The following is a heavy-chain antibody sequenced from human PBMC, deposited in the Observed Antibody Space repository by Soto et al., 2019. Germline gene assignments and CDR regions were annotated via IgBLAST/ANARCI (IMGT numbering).Heavy chain of an antibody. V-gene: IGHV3-74*01. CDR1: GFTFCNYW. D-gene: IGHD5-12*01. J-gene: IGHJ4*02. CDR3: ASLSGNGGY. CDR2: IKSDGSST. Sequence: TGGSLRLSCAGSGFTFCNYWNDWVRQVPGKGLAWVSRIKSDGSSTSYADSVRGRFTISRDNAKNTLYLQMNSLRAEDTAVYYCASLSGNGGYWGQGTQVTVSS.